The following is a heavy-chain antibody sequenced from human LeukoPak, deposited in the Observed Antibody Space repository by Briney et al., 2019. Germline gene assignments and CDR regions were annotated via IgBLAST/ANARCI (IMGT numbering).Heavy chain of an antibody. CDR3: ARLNGPGYDDNYFDY. D-gene: IGHD2-8*01. CDR1: GYPFISYW. V-gene: IGHV5-51*01. CDR2: FYPADSDA. J-gene: IGHJ4*02. Sequence: GESLKISFQGSGYPFISYWIAWVRQMPGKGLGGMGIFYPADSDAKYSPSFQGQVSISVDKSINAAYLQWKYLKASDTAMYYCARLNGPGYDDNYFDYWGQGALVTVSS.